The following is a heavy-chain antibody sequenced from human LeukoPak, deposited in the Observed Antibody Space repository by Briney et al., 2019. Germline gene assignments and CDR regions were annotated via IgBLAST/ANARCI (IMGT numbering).Heavy chain of an antibody. Sequence: GGSLRLSCAASAFTFSSYAMNWVRQAPGKGLEWVSAISGSGGTTYYADSVKGRFTISRDNSKNTLYLQMNSLRAEDTAVYYCAKDVGYHYYMDVWGKGTTVTVSS. J-gene: IGHJ6*03. CDR1: AFTFSSYA. V-gene: IGHV3-23*01. CDR2: ISGSGGTT. CDR3: AKDVGYHYYMDV.